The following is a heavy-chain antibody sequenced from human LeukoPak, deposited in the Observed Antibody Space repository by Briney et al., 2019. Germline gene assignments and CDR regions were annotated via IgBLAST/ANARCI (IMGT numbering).Heavy chain of an antibody. J-gene: IGHJ4*02. D-gene: IGHD3-22*01. CDR2: ITGSGDST. CDR1: GFSVSSNY. V-gene: IGHV3-23*01. Sequence: GGSLRLSCAASGFSVSSNYINWVRQAPGKGLEWVSGITGSGDSTFYADSVKGRFTISRDNSKNTLYLQMNSLRAEDTAVYYCAKRDYYDSSGYSPLFDSWGQGTPVTVSS. CDR3: AKRDYYDSSGYSPLFDS.